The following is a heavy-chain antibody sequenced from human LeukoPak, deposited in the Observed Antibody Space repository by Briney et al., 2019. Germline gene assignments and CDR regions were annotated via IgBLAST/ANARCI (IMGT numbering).Heavy chain of an antibody. J-gene: IGHJ4*02. CDR3: ARQVGDYYDSSGYSLD. Sequence: GESLKISCKGSGYSFTNYWIDWVRQMPGKGLEWMGIIYPGDSDTRYSPSFQGQVTISADESISTAYLQWSSLKASDTAMYYCARQVGDYYDSSGYSLDWGQGTLVTVSS. CDR1: GYSFTNYW. D-gene: IGHD3-22*01. V-gene: IGHV5-51*01. CDR2: IYPGDSDT.